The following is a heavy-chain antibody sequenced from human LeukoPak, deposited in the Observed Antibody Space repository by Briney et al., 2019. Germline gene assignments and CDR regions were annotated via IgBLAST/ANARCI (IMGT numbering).Heavy chain of an antibody. J-gene: IGHJ5*02. CDR2: ISAYNGNT. Sequence: VASVKVSCKASGYTFTSYGISWVRQAPGQGLEWMGWISAYNGNTNYAQKLQGRVTMTSDTSTSTAYMELSSLRSEDTAVYYCARAAPSPTIFGVVISWFDPWGQGTLVTVSS. CDR3: ARAAPSPTIFGVVISWFDP. V-gene: IGHV1-18*01. CDR1: GYTFTSYG. D-gene: IGHD3-3*01.